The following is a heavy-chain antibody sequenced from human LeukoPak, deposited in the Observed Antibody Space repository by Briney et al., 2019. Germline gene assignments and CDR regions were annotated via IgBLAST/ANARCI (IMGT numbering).Heavy chain of an antibody. J-gene: IGHJ4*02. CDR3: ARVLVDCSGGSCYYFDY. Sequence: PSETLSLTCTVSGGSISSGDYYWSWIRQPPGKGLEWIGYIYYSGSPYSNPSLKSRLTISVDTSKNQFSLKLSSVTAADTAVYYCARVLVDCSGGSCYYFDYWGQGTLVTVSS. CDR1: GGSISSGDYY. CDR2: IYYSGSP. V-gene: IGHV4-30-4*01. D-gene: IGHD2-15*01.